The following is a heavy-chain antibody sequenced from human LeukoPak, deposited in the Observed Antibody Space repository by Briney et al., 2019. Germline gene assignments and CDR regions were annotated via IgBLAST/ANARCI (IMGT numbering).Heavy chain of an antibody. CDR3: AKDGIGRIAARPGTKYYMDV. V-gene: IGHV1-46*01. CDR1: GYTFTSYY. J-gene: IGHJ6*03. CDR2: INPSGGST. D-gene: IGHD6-6*01. Sequence: ASVKVSCKASGYTFTSYYMHWVRQAPGQGLEWMGIINPSGGSTSYAQKFQGRVTMTRDTSTSTVYMELSSLRSEDTAVYYCAKDGIGRIAARPGTKYYMDVWGKGTTVTVSS.